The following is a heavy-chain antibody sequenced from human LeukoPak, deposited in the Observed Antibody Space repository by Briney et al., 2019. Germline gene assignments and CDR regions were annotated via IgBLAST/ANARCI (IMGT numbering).Heavy chain of an antibody. D-gene: IGHD2-2*02. Sequence: GGSLRLSCAASGFTFSSNGMHWVRQAPGKGLEWVAFIRYGGNDERYADSVKGRFTISRDNSKNTLYLQMNSLRAEDTAVYYCARDAGYCSSTSCYRSNYYYYMDVWGKGTTVTVSS. V-gene: IGHV3-30*02. J-gene: IGHJ6*03. CDR3: ARDAGYCSSTSCYRSNYYYYMDV. CDR2: IRYGGNDE. CDR1: GFTFSSNG.